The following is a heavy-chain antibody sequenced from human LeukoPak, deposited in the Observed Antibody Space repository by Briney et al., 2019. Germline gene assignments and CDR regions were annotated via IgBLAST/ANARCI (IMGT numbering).Heavy chain of an antibody. V-gene: IGHV1-46*01. D-gene: IGHD5-18*01. CDR2: INPFGGGT. CDR3: ARLFRPQLSKPDDAFDI. CDR1: GYTFTSYS. Sequence: GASVKVSCKASGYTFTSYSMHWVRQAPGQGLEWMGIINPFGGGTSYAQKFQGRVTMTRDTSTSTVYMELSSLRSEDTAVYYCARLFRPQLSKPDDAFDIWGQGTMVTVSS. J-gene: IGHJ3*02.